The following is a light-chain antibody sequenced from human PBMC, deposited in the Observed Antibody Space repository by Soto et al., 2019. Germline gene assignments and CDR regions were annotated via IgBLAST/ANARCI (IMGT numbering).Light chain of an antibody. CDR3: QQYDSVFT. CDR2: GAS. J-gene: IGKJ5*01. Sequence: DIQMTQSPSSLSASVGDRVTITCQASQDITNYLNWYQQKPGKAPNLLIYGASNLETGVPSRFSGSGSGTDFTFTISSLQAEDIGTYFCQQYDSVFTFGQGTRLE. V-gene: IGKV1-33*01. CDR1: QDITNY.